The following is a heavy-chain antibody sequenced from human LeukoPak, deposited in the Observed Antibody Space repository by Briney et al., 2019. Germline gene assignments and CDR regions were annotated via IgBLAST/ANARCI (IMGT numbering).Heavy chain of an antibody. Sequence: SETLSLTCTVSGGSISSYYWSWIRQPPGKGLEWIAYISDIGSINYNPSLQSRATISLDTSENQFSLKVSSVTAADTAVYYCARLTRAGGVSIMYHYFDLWGRGTLVTVSS. D-gene: IGHD2-8*02. CDR3: ARLTRAGGVSIMYHYFDL. V-gene: IGHV4-59*01. CDR2: ISDIGSI. J-gene: IGHJ2*01. CDR1: GGSISSYY.